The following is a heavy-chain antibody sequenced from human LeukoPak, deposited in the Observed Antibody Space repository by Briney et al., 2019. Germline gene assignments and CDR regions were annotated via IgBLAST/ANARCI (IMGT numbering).Heavy chain of an antibody. CDR2: IIPIFGTA. D-gene: IGHD2-15*01. J-gene: IGHJ4*02. V-gene: IGHV1-69*05. CDR3: ARGGGSSSDSFGYGYVYYFDY. Sequence: ASVKVSCKASGGTFSSYAISWVRQAPGQGLEWMGGIIPIFGTANYAQKFQGRVTITTDESTSTAYMELSSLRSEDTAVYYCARGGGSSSDSFGYGYVYYFDYWGQGTLVTVSS. CDR1: GGTFSSYA.